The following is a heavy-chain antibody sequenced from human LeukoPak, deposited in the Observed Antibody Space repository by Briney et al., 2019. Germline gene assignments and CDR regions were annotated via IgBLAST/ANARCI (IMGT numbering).Heavy chain of an antibody. CDR3: ARHGANRQQLVMAFDI. Sequence: SETLSLTCSVSGGSISSYYWSWIRQPPGQGLEWVGYIYYSRSTNYNPSLKSRVTISIDTSKNQFSLKVNSVTAADTAVYYCARHGANRQQLVMAFDIWGQGTMVTVSS. V-gene: IGHV4-59*08. CDR2: IYYSRST. J-gene: IGHJ3*02. CDR1: GGSISSYY. D-gene: IGHD6-13*01.